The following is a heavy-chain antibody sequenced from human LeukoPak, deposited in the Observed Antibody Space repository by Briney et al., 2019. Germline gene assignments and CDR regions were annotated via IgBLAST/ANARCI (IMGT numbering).Heavy chain of an antibody. J-gene: IGHJ5*02. D-gene: IGHD3-3*01. CDR1: GFAFSSYS. CDR2: ISSSSSYI. Sequence: GGSLRLSCAASGFAFSSYSMNWVRQAPGKGLEWVSSISSSSSYIYYADSVKGRFTISRDNAKNSLYLQMNSLRAEDTAVYYCARDSRSFLPYYDFWSGYYPWGQGTLVTVSS. CDR3: ARDSRSFLPYYDFWSGYYP. V-gene: IGHV3-21*01.